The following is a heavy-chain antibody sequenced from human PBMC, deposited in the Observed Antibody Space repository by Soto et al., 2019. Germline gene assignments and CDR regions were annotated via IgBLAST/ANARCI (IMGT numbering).Heavy chain of an antibody. CDR2: TSFSGYT. CDR3: VRGGNPYHYATSGPGTFDK. D-gene: IGHD1-26*01. J-gene: IGHJ4*02. CDR1: GDSVSSGDSY. Sequence: QVQLQESGPGLVKPSQTLSLTCSVSGDSVSSGDSYWSWIRQPPGKALEWIGYTSFSGYTSYSPSLKSRLTIPVDMSKSQFSLRLTSVTAADTAVYYCVRGGNPYHYATSGPGTFDKWGQGTLVSVSS. V-gene: IGHV4-30-4*01.